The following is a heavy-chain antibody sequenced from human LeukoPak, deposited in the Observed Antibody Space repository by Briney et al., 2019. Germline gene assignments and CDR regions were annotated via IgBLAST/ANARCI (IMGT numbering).Heavy chain of an antibody. CDR2: IIPIFGTA. CDR1: GGTFSSYA. J-gene: IGHJ5*02. V-gene: IGHV1-69*05. Sequence: SVKVSCKACGGTFSSYAISWVRQAPGQGLEWMEGIIPIFGTANYAQKFQGRVTITTDESTSTAYMELSSLRSEDTAVYYCARVSMVVTLNWFDPWGQGTLVTVSS. D-gene: IGHD4-23*01. CDR3: ARVSMVVTLNWFDP.